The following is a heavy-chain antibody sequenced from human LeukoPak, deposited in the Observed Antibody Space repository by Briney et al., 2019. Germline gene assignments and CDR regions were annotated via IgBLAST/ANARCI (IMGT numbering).Heavy chain of an antibody. D-gene: IGHD3-3*01. Sequence: GGSLRLSCAASGFTFSSYAMSWVRQAPGKGLEWVSAISGSGGSTYYADSVKGRFTISRDNSKNTLYLQMNSLRAEDTAVYYCASGYDFWSGYFGLDYWGQGTLVTVSS. CDR1: GFTFSSYA. CDR3: ASGYDFWSGYFGLDY. V-gene: IGHV3-23*01. J-gene: IGHJ4*02. CDR2: ISGSGGST.